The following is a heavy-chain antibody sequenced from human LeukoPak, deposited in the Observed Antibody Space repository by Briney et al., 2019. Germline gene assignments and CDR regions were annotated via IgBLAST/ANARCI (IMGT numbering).Heavy chain of an antibody. D-gene: IGHD6-13*01. CDR3: ARDTGIAAAVNWFDP. V-gene: IGHV4-59*12. CDR2: ISYRGST. Sequence: SETLSLTCTVSGASISRYYWSWIRQPAGKALEWIWHISYRGSTNYNPSLNSRVTVSVDTSQSQFSLKLSSVTAADTAVYYCARDTGIAAAVNWFDPWGQGTLVTVSS. CDR1: GASISRYY. J-gene: IGHJ5*02.